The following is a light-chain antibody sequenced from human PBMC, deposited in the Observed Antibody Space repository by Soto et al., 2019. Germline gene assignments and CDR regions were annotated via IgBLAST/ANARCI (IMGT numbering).Light chain of an antibody. CDR1: QSISSW. J-gene: IGKJ5*01. CDR3: QQYNSYPT. V-gene: IGKV1-5*03. CDR2: KAS. Sequence: DIQMTQSPSTLSASVGDRVTITCRASQSISSWLAWYQQKPGKAPKLLIYKASSLESGVPSRFSGSGSGTEFTLTISSLQPDDFATYDCQQYNSYPTFGQGTRLEIK.